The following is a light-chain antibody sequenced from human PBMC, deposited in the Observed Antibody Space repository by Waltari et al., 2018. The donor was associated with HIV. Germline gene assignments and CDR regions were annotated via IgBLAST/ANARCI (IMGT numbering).Light chain of an antibody. CDR3: MQSLQTPT. J-gene: IGKJ5*01. CDR1: QSLLHSDGNNY. CDR2: LGS. V-gene: IGKV2-28*01. Sequence: DIVMTQSPLSLPVTPGEPAPISCRSSQSLLHSDGNNYLEWYVQKPGQSPQLLIHLGSHRASGVPDRFSGSGSGTHFTLKITKVEAEDVGIFFCMQSLQTPTFGQGTRLDIK.